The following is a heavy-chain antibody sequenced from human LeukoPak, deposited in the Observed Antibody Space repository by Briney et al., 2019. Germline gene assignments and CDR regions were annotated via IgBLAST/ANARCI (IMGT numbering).Heavy chain of an antibody. CDR1: GYTLTGYY. CDR2: INPNSGGT. CDR3: ARDLSYYYDSSGLGD. D-gene: IGHD3-22*01. J-gene: IGHJ4*02. Sequence: ASVKVSCKASGYTLTGYYMHWVRQAPGQGLEWMGWINPNSGGTNYAQKFQGRVTMTRDTSISTAYMELSRLRSDDTAVYYCARDLSYYYDSSGLGDWGQGTLVTVSS. V-gene: IGHV1-2*02.